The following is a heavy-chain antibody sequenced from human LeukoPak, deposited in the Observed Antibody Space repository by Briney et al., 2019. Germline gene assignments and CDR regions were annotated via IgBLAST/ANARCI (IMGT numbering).Heavy chain of an antibody. CDR2: IYSGDST. Sequence: GGSLRLSCAASGFTVSSNYMSWVRQAPGKGLEWVSVIYSGDSTYYADSVKGRFTISRDNSKNTLYLQMNSLRAEDTAVYYCARGLNSGSYYDYWGQGTLVTVSS. D-gene: IGHD1-26*01. CDR1: GFTVSSNY. J-gene: IGHJ4*02. CDR3: ARGLNSGSYYDY. V-gene: IGHV3-53*01.